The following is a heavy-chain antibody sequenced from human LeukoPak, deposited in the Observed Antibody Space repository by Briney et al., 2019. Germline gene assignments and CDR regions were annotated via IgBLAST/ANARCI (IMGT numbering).Heavy chain of an antibody. D-gene: IGHD3-10*01. Sequence: GGSLRLSCTASGLTSGLTFGSYWMSWVRQAPGKGPEWVANIKQDGSQKFYVDSVKGRFTISRDNSKNTLYLQMNSLRAEDTAVYYCARDGRGFGDPSAFDIWGQGTMVTVSS. CDR1: GLTSGLTFGSYW. J-gene: IGHJ3*02. CDR2: IKQDGSQK. CDR3: ARDGRGFGDPSAFDI. V-gene: IGHV3-7*01.